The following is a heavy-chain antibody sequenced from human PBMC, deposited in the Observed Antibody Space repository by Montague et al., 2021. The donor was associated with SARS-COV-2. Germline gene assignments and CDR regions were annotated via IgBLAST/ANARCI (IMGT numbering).Heavy chain of an antibody. CDR1: GGSINSYY. D-gene: IGHD1-26*01. CDR3: ARRGSGRSDLAY. Sequence: SETLSLTCGVSGGSINSYYWSWIRQPAGKGLEWIGRIYTSGRTNHSPSLKSRATISVDTSRNHLSLKLTSVTAADTAVYYCARRGSGRSDLAYWGQGTLVTVSS. J-gene: IGHJ4*02. CDR2: IYTSGRT. V-gene: IGHV4-4*07.